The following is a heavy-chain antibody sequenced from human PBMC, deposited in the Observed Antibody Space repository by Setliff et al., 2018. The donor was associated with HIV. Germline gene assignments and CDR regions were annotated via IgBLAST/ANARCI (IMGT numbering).Heavy chain of an antibody. Sequence: ASVKVSCKASGYTFTSYYMHWVRQAPGQGLEWMGIINPSDGSTSYAQKFQGRVTITADTSTDTAYTELSSLRSEDTAVYFCARGTTATDYYYYMDVWGKGTSVTVSS. D-gene: IGHD4-17*01. J-gene: IGHJ6*03. CDR1: GYTFTSYY. CDR2: INPSDGST. CDR3: ARGTTATDYYYYMDV. V-gene: IGHV1-46*01.